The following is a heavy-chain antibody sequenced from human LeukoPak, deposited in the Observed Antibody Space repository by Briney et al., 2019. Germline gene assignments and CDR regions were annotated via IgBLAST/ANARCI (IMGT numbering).Heavy chain of an antibody. CDR3: ARDRGYSCGY. Sequence: PGGSLRLSCAASGFTFSGYAMNWVRQAPGKGLEWVSTISGSGDSTYYTDSVKGRFIISRDNSKNTLYLQMNSLRAEDTAVYYCARDRGYSCGYWGQGTLVTVSS. D-gene: IGHD5-18*01. CDR1: GFTFSGYA. J-gene: IGHJ4*02. CDR2: ISGSGDST. V-gene: IGHV3-23*01.